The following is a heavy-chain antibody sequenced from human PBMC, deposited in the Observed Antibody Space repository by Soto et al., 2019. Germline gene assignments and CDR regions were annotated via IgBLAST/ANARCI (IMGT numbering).Heavy chain of an antibody. V-gene: IGHV4-34*01. J-gene: IGHJ4*02. CDR2: INHSGST. CDR1: GGSFSGYY. Sequence: PSETLSLTCAVYGGSFSGYYWIWIRQPPGKGLEWIVEINHSGSTNYNPALKSRVTISVDTSKNQFSLKLSSVTAADTAVYYCARTYYDFWSGYYAVFDYWGQGTLVTVSS. CDR3: ARTYYDFWSGYYAVFDY. D-gene: IGHD3-3*01.